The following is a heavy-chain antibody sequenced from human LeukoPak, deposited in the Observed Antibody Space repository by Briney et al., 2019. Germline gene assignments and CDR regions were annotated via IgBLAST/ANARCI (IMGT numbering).Heavy chain of an antibody. V-gene: IGHV4-59*01. CDR2: IYYSGST. CDR1: GGSISSYY. CDR3: ARDLPYGDYDWYFDL. D-gene: IGHD4-17*01. J-gene: IGHJ2*01. Sequence: PSETLSLTCTVSGGSISSYYWSWIRQPPGKGLEWIGYIYYSGSTNYNPSLKSRVTISVDTSKNPFSLKLSSVTAADTAVYYCARDLPYGDYDWYFDLWGRGTLVTVST.